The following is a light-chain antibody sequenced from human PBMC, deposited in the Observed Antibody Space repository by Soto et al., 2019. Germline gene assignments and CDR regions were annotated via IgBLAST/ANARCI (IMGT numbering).Light chain of an antibody. CDR1: SSDVATYIY. CDR3: GSYAGGNNHYV. Sequence: QSELTQPPSASGSPGQSVTISCTGTSSDVATYIYVSWYQHHPGKAPKLIIYGASKRPSGVPDRFSGSKSGDTASLTVSGLQAEDEADYYCGSYAGGNNHYVFGTGTKVTV. V-gene: IGLV2-8*01. J-gene: IGLJ1*01. CDR2: GAS.